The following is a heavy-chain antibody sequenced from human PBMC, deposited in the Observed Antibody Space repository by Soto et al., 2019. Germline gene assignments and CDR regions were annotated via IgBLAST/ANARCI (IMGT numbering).Heavy chain of an antibody. CDR1: GGSFSGYI. V-gene: IGHV4-34*01. D-gene: IGHD1-26*01. CDR2: INHSGSS. Sequence: PSDTLSLNCAVSGGSFSGYIWTWIRQTPGKGLQWIGQINHSGSSIYNPSLKNRVTISTMSNNKFSLELSSVTAADTAVYYCTRGLFSGSSYSGSWYYFDSWGQGTMVTVS. CDR3: TRGLFSGSSYSGSWYYFDS. J-gene: IGHJ4*02.